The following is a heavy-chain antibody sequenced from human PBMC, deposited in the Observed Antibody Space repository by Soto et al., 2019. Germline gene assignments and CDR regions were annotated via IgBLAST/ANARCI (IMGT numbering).Heavy chain of an antibody. CDR3: ARDKPPTYYYYYYGMDV. CDR2: INAGNGNT. Sequence: ASVKVSCKASGYTFTSYAMHWVRQAPGQRLEWMGWINAGNGNTKYSQKFQGRVTITRDTSASTAYMELSRLRSDDTAVYYCARDKPPTYYYYYYGMDVWGQGTTVTVSS. CDR1: GYTFTSYA. J-gene: IGHJ6*02. V-gene: IGHV1-3*01.